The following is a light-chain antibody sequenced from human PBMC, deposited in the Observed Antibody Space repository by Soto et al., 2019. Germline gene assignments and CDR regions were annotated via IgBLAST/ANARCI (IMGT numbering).Light chain of an antibody. Sequence: EIVLTQSPGTLSLSPGERATLSCRASQSVSSSYLAWYQQKPGQAPRLLIYGASSRATGIPDRFSGSGSGTDFTLTISRLAPEDFAVYYCQQYGSSHATFGGGTKVEIK. CDR3: QQYGSSHAT. J-gene: IGKJ4*01. V-gene: IGKV3-20*01. CDR2: GAS. CDR1: QSVSSSY.